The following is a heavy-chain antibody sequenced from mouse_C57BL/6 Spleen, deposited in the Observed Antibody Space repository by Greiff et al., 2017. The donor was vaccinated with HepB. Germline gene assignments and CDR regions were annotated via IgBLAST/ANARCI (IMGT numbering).Heavy chain of an antibody. Sequence: EVQLQESGPELVKPGASVKISCKASGYSFTDYNMNWVKQSNGKSLEWIGVINPNYGTTSYNQKFKGKATLTVDQSSSTAYMQLNSLTSEDSAVNYCAFYYYVSSPFDYWGQGTTLTVSS. J-gene: IGHJ2*01. D-gene: IGHD1-1*01. V-gene: IGHV1-39*01. CDR1: GYSFTDYN. CDR2: INPNYGTT. CDR3: AFYYYVSSPFDY.